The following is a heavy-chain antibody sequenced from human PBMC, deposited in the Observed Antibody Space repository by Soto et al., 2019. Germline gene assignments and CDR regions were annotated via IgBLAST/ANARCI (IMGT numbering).Heavy chain of an antibody. CDR1: GGSISSYY. D-gene: IGHD2-15*01. CDR2: IYYSGST. CDR3: ARHVAATLSANWFDP. Sequence: PSETLSLTCTVSGGSISSYYWSWIRQPPGKGLEWIGYIYYSGSTNYNPSLKSRVTISVDTSKNQFSLKLSSVTAADTAVYYCARHVAATLSANWFDPWGQGTLVTVSS. V-gene: IGHV4-59*01. J-gene: IGHJ5*02.